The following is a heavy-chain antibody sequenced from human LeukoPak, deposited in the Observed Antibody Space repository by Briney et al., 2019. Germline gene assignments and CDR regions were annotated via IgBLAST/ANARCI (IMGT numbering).Heavy chain of an antibody. D-gene: IGHD5-18*01. CDR2: INHSGST. J-gene: IGHJ6*02. V-gene: IGHV4-34*01. CDR1: GGSLSGYY. Sequence: PSETLSLTCAVYGGSLSGYYWSWIRQPPGKGLEWIGEINHSGSTNYNPSLKSRVTISVDTSKNQFSLKLSSVTAADTAVYYCARADTATGFRPTRYYGMDVWGQGTTVTVSS. CDR3: ARADTATGFRPTRYYGMDV.